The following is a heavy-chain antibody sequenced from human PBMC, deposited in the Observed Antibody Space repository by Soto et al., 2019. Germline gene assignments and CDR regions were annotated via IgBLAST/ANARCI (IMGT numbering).Heavy chain of an antibody. CDR2: IYYNGNT. V-gene: IGHV4-59*01. CDR3: ARVAADIASWLDP. CDR1: IGSIGHDY. J-gene: IGHJ5*02. Sequence: PSETLSRTCTVPIGSIGHDYWSWIRQPPGKGLEWIGYIYYNGNTKYNPSLKSRVTISVDTPKNQLSLKLNSVTAADTAVYYCARVAADIASWLDPWGQGTLVTVS. D-gene: IGHD5-12*01.